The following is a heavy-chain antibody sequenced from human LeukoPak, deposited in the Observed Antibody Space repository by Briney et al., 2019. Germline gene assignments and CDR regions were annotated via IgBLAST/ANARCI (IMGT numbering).Heavy chain of an antibody. D-gene: IGHD1-26*01. CDR2: IFYSGST. V-gene: IGHV4-59*01. Sequence: SETLSLTCTVSGGSITRYYWTWIRQPPGKGLEWIGYIFYSGSTNYNPSLKSRVTMSVDTAKNQVSLNLNSVTAADTAVYYCATGSDSATSDAFDIWGQGTMVTVSP. CDR1: GGSITRYY. CDR3: ATGSDSATSDAFDI. J-gene: IGHJ3*02.